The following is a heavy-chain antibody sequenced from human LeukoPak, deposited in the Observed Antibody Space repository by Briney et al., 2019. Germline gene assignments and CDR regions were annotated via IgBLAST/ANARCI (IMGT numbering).Heavy chain of an antibody. V-gene: IGHV1-69*13. Sequence: ASVKVSCKASGGTFSSYAISWVRQAPGQGLEWMGGIIPIFGTANYAQKFQGRVTITADESTSTAYMELSSLRSEDTAVYYCARIGRDGYNYLDYWGQGTLVTVSS. CDR2: IIPIFGTA. CDR3: ARIGRDGYNYLDY. CDR1: GGTFSSYA. J-gene: IGHJ4*02. D-gene: IGHD5-24*01.